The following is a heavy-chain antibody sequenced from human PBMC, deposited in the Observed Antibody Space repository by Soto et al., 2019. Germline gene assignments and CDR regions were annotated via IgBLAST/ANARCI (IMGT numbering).Heavy chain of an antibody. CDR2: IIPILGIA. V-gene: IGHV1-69*02. CDR3: ARISRFNYDILTGPNFDY. J-gene: IGHJ4*02. CDR1: GGTFSSYT. D-gene: IGHD3-9*01. Sequence: SVKVSCKASGGTFSSYTISWVRQAPGQGLEWMGRIIPILGIANYAQKFQGRVTITADKSTSTAYMELSSLRSEDTAVYYCARISRFNYDILTGPNFDYWGQGTLVTVSS.